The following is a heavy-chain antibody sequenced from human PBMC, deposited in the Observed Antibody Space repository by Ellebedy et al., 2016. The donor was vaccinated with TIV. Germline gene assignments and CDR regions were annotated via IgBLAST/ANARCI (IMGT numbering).Heavy chain of an antibody. V-gene: IGHV3-9*01. CDR3: AKDRSYGDYEATFDF. Sequence: SLKISCAASGFTFDNFAMHWVRQAPGKGLEWVSGISWNSGSIGYADSVKGRFTISRDNAKNTLYLQMNSLRAEDTAVYYCAKDRSYGDYEATFDFWGQGTLVTVSS. CDR2: ISWNSGSI. J-gene: IGHJ4*02. D-gene: IGHD4-17*01. CDR1: GFTFDNFA.